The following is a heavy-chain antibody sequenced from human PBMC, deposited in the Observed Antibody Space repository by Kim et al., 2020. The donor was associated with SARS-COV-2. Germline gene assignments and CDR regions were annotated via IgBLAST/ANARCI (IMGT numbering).Heavy chain of an antibody. CDR3: ARSVETTMVFFDT. Sequence: GGSLRLSCAASGFTFNGYYIMNWVRQAPGKGLEWVSSINIRSAYIYSADSVKGRFTISRDNAKHSLYLQMNSLRAEDTAVYYCARSVETTMVFFDTWGQG. D-gene: IGHD5-18*01. CDR1: GFTFNGYYI. J-gene: IGHJ4*02. V-gene: IGHV3-21*01. CDR2: INIRSAYI.